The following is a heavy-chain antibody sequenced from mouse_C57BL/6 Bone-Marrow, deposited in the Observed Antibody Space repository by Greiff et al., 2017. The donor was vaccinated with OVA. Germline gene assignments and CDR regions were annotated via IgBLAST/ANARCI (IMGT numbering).Heavy chain of an antibody. Sequence: EVQLVESGGDLVKPGGSLKLSCAASGFTFSSYGMSWVRQTPDKRLEWVATISSGGSYTYYPDSVKGRFTISRDNAKNTLYLQMSSLKSEDTAMYYCARQGWLLLLDYWGQGTTLTVSS. CDR2: ISSGGSYT. J-gene: IGHJ2*01. V-gene: IGHV5-6*01. CDR3: ARQGWLLLLDY. D-gene: IGHD2-3*01. CDR1: GFTFSSYG.